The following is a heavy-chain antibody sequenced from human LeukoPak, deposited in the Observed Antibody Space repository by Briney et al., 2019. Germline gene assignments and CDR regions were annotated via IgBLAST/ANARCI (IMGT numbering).Heavy chain of an antibody. Sequence: ASVTVSCTASGYTFTSYDINWVRQATGQGLEWMGWMNPNSGNTGYAQKFQGRVTMTRNTSISTAYMELSSLRSEDTAVYYCARGSAAYYDSWSGYWDYYYYGMDVWGQGTTVTVSS. CDR3: ARGSAAYYDSWSGYWDYYYYGMDV. J-gene: IGHJ6*02. V-gene: IGHV1-8*01. CDR1: GYTFTSYD. CDR2: MNPNSGNT. D-gene: IGHD3-3*01.